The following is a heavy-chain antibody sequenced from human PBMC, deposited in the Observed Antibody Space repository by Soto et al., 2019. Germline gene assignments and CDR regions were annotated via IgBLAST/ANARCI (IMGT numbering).Heavy chain of an antibody. CDR3: TLIVVVVGTTYYFDY. V-gene: IGHV3-15*01. D-gene: IGHD2-15*01. J-gene: IGHJ4*02. Sequence: GGSLRLSCAASGFTFSNAWMSWVRQAPGKGLEWVGRIKSKTDGGTTDYAAPVKGRFTISRDDSKNTLYLQMNSLKTEDTAVYYCTLIVVVVGTTYYFDYWGQGTLVTVSS. CDR2: IKSKTDGGTT. CDR1: GFTFSNAW.